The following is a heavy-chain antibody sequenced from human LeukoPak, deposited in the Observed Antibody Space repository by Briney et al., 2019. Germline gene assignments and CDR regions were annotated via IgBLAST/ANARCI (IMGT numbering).Heavy chain of an antibody. D-gene: IGHD3-10*01. CDR1: GGSISSSSYY. J-gene: IGHJ4*02. CDR2: IYYSRST. Sequence: SETLSLTCTVSGGSISSSSYYWGWIRQPPGKGLEWIGSIYYSRSTYYNPSLKSRVTISVDASKNQFSLKLSSVTAADTAVYYCARHAPDYCGSGSPYYFDYWGQGTLVTVSS. CDR3: ARHAPDYCGSGSPYYFDY. V-gene: IGHV4-39*01.